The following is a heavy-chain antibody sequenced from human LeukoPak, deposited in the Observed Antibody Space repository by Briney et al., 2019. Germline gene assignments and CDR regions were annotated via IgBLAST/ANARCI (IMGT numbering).Heavy chain of an antibody. J-gene: IGHJ3*02. V-gene: IGHV3-48*03. Sequence: GGSLRLSGAGSGFTCSNYEMNWVRQAPGKGLEWVSYISSSGITIYYADSVKGRFTFSRDNAKNSLYLQMNSLRAEDTAVYYCARGYGGGAFDIWGQGTMVTVSS. CDR2: ISSSGITI. CDR3: ARGYGGGAFDI. CDR1: GFTCSNYE. D-gene: IGHD4-23*01.